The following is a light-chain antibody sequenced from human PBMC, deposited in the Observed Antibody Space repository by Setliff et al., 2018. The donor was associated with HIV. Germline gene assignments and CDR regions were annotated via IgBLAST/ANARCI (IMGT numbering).Light chain of an antibody. CDR2: ENN. J-gene: IGLJ1*01. CDR3: GSWESSLNAGFYV. CDR1: SANIGNNY. Sequence: QSVLTQPPSVSAAPGQKVTISCSGSSANIGNNYVSWYKQFTGAAPRLLIYENNKRPLGIPDRFSGSKSGTSATLGITGLQTGDEADYFCGSWESSLNAGFYVFGTGTKVTVL. V-gene: IGLV1-51*02.